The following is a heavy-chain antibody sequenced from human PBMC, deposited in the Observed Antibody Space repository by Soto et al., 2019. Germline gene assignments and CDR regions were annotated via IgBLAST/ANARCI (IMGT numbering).Heavy chain of an antibody. CDR1: GGSFSGYY. CDR2: INHSGST. D-gene: IGHD3-10*01. J-gene: IGHJ4*02. CDR3: ASSVLWFGIDY. Sequence: PSETLSLTCAVYGGSFSGYYWSWIRQPPGKGLEWIGEINHSGSTNYNPSLKSRVTISVDTSKNQFSLKLSSVTAADTAVYYCASSVLWFGIDYWGQGTLVTVSS. V-gene: IGHV4-34*01.